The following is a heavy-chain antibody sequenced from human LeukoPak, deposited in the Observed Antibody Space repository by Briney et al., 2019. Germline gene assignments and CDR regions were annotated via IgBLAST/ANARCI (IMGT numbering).Heavy chain of an antibody. Sequence: ASVKVSCKASGYTFTSYDINWVRQATGQGLEWMGWMNPNSGNTGYAQKFQGSVTITRNTSISTAYMELSSLRSEDTAVYYCARAVPGDAFDIWGQGTMVTVSS. V-gene: IGHV1-8*03. CDR2: MNPNSGNT. D-gene: IGHD3-10*02. CDR3: ARAVPGDAFDI. J-gene: IGHJ3*02. CDR1: GYTFTSYD.